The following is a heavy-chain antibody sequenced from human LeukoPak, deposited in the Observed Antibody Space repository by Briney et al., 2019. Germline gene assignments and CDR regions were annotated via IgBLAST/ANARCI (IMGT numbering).Heavy chain of an antibody. D-gene: IGHD3-22*01. CDR1: GFTFSGYY. CDR3: ASNYAYYYDSSGYYTT. J-gene: IGHJ5*02. CDR2: ISSSGSTI. V-gene: IGHV3-11*04. Sequence: GGSLRLSCAASGFTFSGYYMSWIRQAPGKGLEWVSYISSSGSTIYYADSVKGRFTISRDNAKNSLYLQMNSLRAEDTAVYYCASNYAYYYDSSGYYTTWGQGTLVTVSS.